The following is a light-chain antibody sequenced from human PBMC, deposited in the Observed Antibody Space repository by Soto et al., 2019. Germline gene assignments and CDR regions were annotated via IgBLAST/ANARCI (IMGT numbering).Light chain of an antibody. J-gene: IGKJ2*01. CDR3: QQYGSSPPYT. CDR2: GAS. V-gene: IGKV3-20*01. CDR1: QSVSRNY. Sequence: EIVLTQSPGTLSLSPGERATLSCRASQSVSRNYLAWYQQKPGQAPRLLIYGASSRATGIPERFSGSGSGTDFTLIISSLEPEDFAVYFCQQYGSSPPYTFGQGTKVDI.